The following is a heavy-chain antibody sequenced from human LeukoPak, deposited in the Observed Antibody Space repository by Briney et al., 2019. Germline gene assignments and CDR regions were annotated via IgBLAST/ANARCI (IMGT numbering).Heavy chain of an antibody. CDR1: GYTFTSYG. CDR3: ATLGEDKTDTPFDY. CDR2: ISTYNGNT. D-gene: IGHD3-16*01. J-gene: IGHJ4*02. V-gene: IGHV1-18*01. Sequence: GASVKVSRKASGYTFTSYGISWVRQAPGQGLEWMGWISTYNGNTNYAQKLQGRVTMTTDTSTSTAYMELRSLRSDDTAVYYCATLGEDKTDTPFDYWGQGTLVTVSS.